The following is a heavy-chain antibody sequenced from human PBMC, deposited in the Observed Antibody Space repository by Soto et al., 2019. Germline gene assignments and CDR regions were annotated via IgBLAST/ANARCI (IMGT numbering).Heavy chain of an antibody. J-gene: IGHJ4*02. CDR3: AQLGYCSNVTCYSSI. Sequence: EAQLVQSGGGLVQPGGSLRLSCAASGFTFSTYWMHWVRQAPGKGLEWVSRISFDGTATTYADSVKGRFTISRDSAKNTLYLQMNSLRAEDMAVYYCAQLGYCSNVTCYSSIWGQGTQVTVSS. CDR1: GFTFSTYW. V-gene: IGHV3-74*01. CDR2: ISFDGTAT. D-gene: IGHD2-8*01.